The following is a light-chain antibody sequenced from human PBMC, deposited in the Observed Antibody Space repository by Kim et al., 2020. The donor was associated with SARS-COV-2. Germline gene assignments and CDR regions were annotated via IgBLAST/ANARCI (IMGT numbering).Light chain of an antibody. CDR3: SLSYTGAWV. Sequence: QAVVTQEPSLTVSPGGTVTLTCGSSTGAVTSGHFPYWFQQKPGQAPRTLIFDTRKHSWTPARFSGSLLGGKAALTLSGAQPEDEAQYYCSLSYTGAWVFGGGTKLTVL. V-gene: IGLV7-46*01. J-gene: IGLJ3*02. CDR2: DT. CDR1: TGAVTSGHF.